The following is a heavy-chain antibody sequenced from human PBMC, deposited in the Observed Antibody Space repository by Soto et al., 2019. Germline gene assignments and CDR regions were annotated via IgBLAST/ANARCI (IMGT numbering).Heavy chain of an antibody. CDR1: GYTFTTYD. CDR3: ARVIGYYYHMDV. Sequence: QVQLVQSGGEVKKPGASVKVSCKASGYTFTTYDLSWVRQAPGQGLEWMGWISAYNGNTNYAQNLQGRVTMTTDTTTSTVYMELRSLRSDATAVYYCARVIGYYYHMDVWGQGTTVTVSS. J-gene: IGHJ6*02. V-gene: IGHV1-18*01. CDR2: ISAYNGNT. D-gene: IGHD3-22*01.